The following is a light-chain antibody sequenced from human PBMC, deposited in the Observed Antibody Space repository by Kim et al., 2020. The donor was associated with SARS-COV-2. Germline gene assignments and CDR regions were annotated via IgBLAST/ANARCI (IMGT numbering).Light chain of an antibody. J-gene: IGKJ4*01. Sequence: DIQMTQSPSSLSASVGDRVTLTCRASQDISNELAWFQQRPGKAPKSLIYDASSLQSGVPSKFSGSGSGTDFTLTISSLQPEDFATYYCQQYKTYPLTFGGGTKVDIK. V-gene: IGKV1-16*02. CDR1: QDISNE. CDR3: QQYKTYPLT. CDR2: DAS.